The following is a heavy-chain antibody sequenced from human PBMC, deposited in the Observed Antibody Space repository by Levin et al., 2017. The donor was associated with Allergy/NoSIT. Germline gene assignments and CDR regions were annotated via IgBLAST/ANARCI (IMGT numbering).Heavy chain of an antibody. D-gene: IGHD5-18*01. J-gene: IGHJ5*02. V-gene: IGHV3-23*01. Sequence: GESLKISCTASGFTFSSYAMSWVRQAPGKGLEWVSAISGSGGSTYYADYMKARFTISRDNSKTTLYLQMNSLRAEDTAVYYCAKGAGRGHNYGLQSYSESWGQGTLVTVSS. CDR2: ISGSGGST. CDR1: GFTFSSYA. CDR3: AKGAGRGHNYGLQSYSES.